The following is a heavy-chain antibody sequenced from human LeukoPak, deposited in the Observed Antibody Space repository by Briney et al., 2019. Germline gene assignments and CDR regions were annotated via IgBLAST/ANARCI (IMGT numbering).Heavy chain of an antibody. V-gene: IGHV4-59*01. D-gene: IGHD3-22*01. Sequence: PSETLSLTCTVSGDSISSYYWNWIRQPPGKGLEWIGYIYYSGSTNYNPSLKSRVTISVDTSKNQFSLKLSSVTAADTAVYYCARVYDSSGYYYPIDCWGQGTLVTVSS. CDR2: IYYSGST. J-gene: IGHJ4*02. CDR1: GDSISSYY. CDR3: ARVYDSSGYYYPIDC.